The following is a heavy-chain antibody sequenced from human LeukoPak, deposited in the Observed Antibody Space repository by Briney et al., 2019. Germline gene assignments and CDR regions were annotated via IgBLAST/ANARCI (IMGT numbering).Heavy chain of an antibody. Sequence: PGRSLRLSCAASGFTFSSYAMHWVRQAPGKGLEWVAVISYDGSNKYYADSVKGRFTISRDNSKNTLYLQMNSLRAEDTAVYYCARAFCSGGSCQVWMVDLDYWGQGTLVTVSS. J-gene: IGHJ4*02. CDR1: GFTFSSYA. V-gene: IGHV3-30*04. CDR2: ISYDGSNK. D-gene: IGHD2-15*01. CDR3: ARAFCSGGSCQVWMVDLDY.